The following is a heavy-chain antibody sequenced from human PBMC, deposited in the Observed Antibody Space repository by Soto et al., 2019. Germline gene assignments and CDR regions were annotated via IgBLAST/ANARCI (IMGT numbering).Heavy chain of an antibody. Sequence: PRLFCAASGFTFSNYWMHWIRQAPGKGLVWVSRIAYAESTTTYADSVKGRFTISRDNAKNKLYLQMNSLRAADTADCYRATGGGSHAHPPDYWGQGTLVTVSS. D-gene: IGHD1-26*01. CDR1: GFTFSNYW. CDR3: ATGGGSHAHPPDY. J-gene: IGHJ4*02. CDR2: IAYAESTT. V-gene: IGHV3-74*01.